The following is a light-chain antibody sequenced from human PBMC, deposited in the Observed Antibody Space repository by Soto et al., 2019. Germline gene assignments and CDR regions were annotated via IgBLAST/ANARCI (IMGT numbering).Light chain of an antibody. V-gene: IGLV1-40*01. Sequence: QSVLTHPPSVSGAPGQRVTISCTGSSSNIGAGYDVHWYQQLPGTAPKLLIYGNSNRPSGVPDRFSGSKSGTSASLAITGLQAEDEADYYCQSYASSLSAVVFGGGTKLTVL. J-gene: IGLJ2*01. CDR1: SSNIGAGYD. CDR2: GNS. CDR3: QSYASSLSAVV.